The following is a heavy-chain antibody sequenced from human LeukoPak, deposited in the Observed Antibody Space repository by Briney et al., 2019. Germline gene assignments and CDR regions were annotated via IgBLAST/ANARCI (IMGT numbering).Heavy chain of an antibody. V-gene: IGHV1-69*13. J-gene: IGHJ3*02. Sequence: ASVTVSCKASGGTFSSYAISWVRQAPGQGLEGMGGIIPIFGTANYAPKFQGRVTITADESTSTAYMELSSLRSEDTAVYYCASATNCGGDCYSSNAFDIWGQGTMVTVSS. D-gene: IGHD2-21*02. CDR1: GGTFSSYA. CDR2: IIPIFGTA. CDR3: ASATNCGGDCYSSNAFDI.